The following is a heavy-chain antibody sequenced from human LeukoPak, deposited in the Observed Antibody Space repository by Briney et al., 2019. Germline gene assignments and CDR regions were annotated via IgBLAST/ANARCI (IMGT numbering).Heavy chain of an antibody. D-gene: IGHD2-2*01. CDR2: IIPIFGTA. Sequence: SVKVSCKASGGTFSSYAISWVRQAPGQGLEWMGGIIPIFGTANYAQKFQGRVTITTDESTSTAYMELSSLRSEDTAVYYCASYSRYCSSTGCRPPRYYYYYTDVWGKGTTVTVSS. V-gene: IGHV1-69*05. CDR3: ASYSRYCSSTGCRPPRYYYYYTDV. J-gene: IGHJ6*03. CDR1: GGTFSSYA.